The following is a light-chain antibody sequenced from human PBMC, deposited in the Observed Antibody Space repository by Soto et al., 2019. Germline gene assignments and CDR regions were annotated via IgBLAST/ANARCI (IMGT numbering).Light chain of an antibody. V-gene: IGKV3-20*01. CDR2: GAS. CDR3: QKYGSSGT. Sequence: EIVLTQAPGTLSLSPGERAARSCRASQSVSNNYLAWYQQKPGQDPRLLIYGASNRATGIQDRFSGSGSGTDFTLTISRLEPEDFAVYYCQKYGSSGTFGQGTKVDIK. J-gene: IGKJ1*01. CDR1: QSVSNNY.